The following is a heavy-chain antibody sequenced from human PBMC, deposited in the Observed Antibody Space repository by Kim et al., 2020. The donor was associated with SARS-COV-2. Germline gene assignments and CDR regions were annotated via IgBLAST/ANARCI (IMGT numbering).Heavy chain of an antibody. D-gene: IGHD3-10*01. CDR3: ATSRPLRGVTFDY. V-gene: IGHV3-48*02. CDR2: ISDTTTDI. CDR1: GFSFRSYS. Sequence: GGSLRLSCAASGFSFRSYSMNWVRQAPGKGPEWVSFISDTTTDIYYAESVKGRFSISRDNAMNSLYLQMNRLRDEDTAVYFCATSRPLRGVTFDYWGQG. J-gene: IGHJ4*02.